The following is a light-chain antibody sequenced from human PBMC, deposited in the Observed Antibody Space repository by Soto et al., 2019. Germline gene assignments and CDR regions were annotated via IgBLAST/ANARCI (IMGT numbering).Light chain of an antibody. J-gene: IGKJ1*01. CDR3: QQYNNWPPDRT. CDR2: HAS. V-gene: IGKV3-15*01. Sequence: EIVMTQSPATLSVSPGERATLSCRASQSVSNNLAWYQQKPGQAPRLLIYHASTGATGIPARFSGSGSGTELTLTISSVQSEDFAIYFCQQYNNWPPDRTFGQGTKVEIK. CDR1: QSVSNN.